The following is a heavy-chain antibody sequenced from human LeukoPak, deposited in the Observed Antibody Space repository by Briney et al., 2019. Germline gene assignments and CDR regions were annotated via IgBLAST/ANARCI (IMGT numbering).Heavy chain of an antibody. J-gene: IGHJ6*02. V-gene: IGHV1-46*01. D-gene: IGHD2-2*01. CDR3: AREVGCSSTSCYNNDYYYYGMDV. CDR1: GYTFTSYY. CDR2: INPSGGST. Sequence: ASVKVSCKASGYTFTSYYMHWVRQAPGQGLEWMGIINPSGGSTSYAQKFQGRVTMTRDTSTSTVYMELSSLRSEDTAVYYCAREVGCSSTSCYNNDYYYYGMDVWGQGTTVTVSS.